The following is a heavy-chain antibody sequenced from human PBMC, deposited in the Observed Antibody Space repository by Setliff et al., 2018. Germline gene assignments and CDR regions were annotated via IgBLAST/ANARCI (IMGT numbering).Heavy chain of an antibody. CDR2: IKQDGSTK. CDR1: GFTFSGYY. CDR3: ARDSSYYGLAFDI. Sequence: GGSLRLSCAASGFTFSGYYMQWVRQAPGKGLGWVADIKQDGSTKYYLDSVKGRFTISRDNTKRSLYLQMNGLRADDPAVYYCARDSSYYGLAFDIWGQGTMVTVSS. V-gene: IGHV3-7*03. J-gene: IGHJ3*02. D-gene: IGHD3-10*01.